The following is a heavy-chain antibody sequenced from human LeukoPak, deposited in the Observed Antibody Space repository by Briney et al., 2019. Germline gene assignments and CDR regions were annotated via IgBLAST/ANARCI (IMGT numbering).Heavy chain of an antibody. J-gene: IGHJ4*02. Sequence: GGSLRLSCAASGFTFSSYGMHWVRQAPGKGLEWVAVIWYDGSNKYYADSVKGRFTISRDNSKNTLYLQMNSLRAEDTAVYYCARDYDILTGYYKGGFFDYWGQGTLVTVSS. V-gene: IGHV3-33*01. CDR3: ARDYDILTGYYKGGFFDY. D-gene: IGHD3-9*01. CDR1: GFTFSSYG. CDR2: IWYDGSNK.